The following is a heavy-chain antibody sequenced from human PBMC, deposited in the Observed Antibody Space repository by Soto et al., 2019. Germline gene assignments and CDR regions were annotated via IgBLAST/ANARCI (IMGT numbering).Heavy chain of an antibody. V-gene: IGHV3-9*01. D-gene: IGHD3-3*02. J-gene: IGHJ4*02. CDR3: ATPLALGY. CDR1: GFTFDDYA. Sequence: DVQLVESGGGLVQPGRSLRLSCAASGFTFDDYAMHWVRQTPGKGLEWVSGISWNSATIGYADSVRGRFTISRDNAKNSLYRQMNSLRTEDTALYYCATPLALGYWGQGTLVTVSS. CDR2: ISWNSATI.